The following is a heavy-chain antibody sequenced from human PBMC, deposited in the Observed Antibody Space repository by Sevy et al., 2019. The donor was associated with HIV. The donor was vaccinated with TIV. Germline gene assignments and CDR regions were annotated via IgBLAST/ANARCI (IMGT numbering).Heavy chain of an antibody. V-gene: IGHV4-34*01. CDR2: INHSGST. CDR3: ATGGEGVIPSPVIGLGVWRKYWYFDL. J-gene: IGHJ2*01. Sequence: SETLSLTCAVYVGSFSGYYWTWIRQSPGKGLEWIGEINHSGSTNYNPSLKSRVTISVDTSKNQFSLKLTSVTAADTAVYYCATGGEGVIPSPVIGLGVWRKYWYFDLWGRGTLVTVSS. CDR1: VGSFSGYY. D-gene: IGHD3-10*01.